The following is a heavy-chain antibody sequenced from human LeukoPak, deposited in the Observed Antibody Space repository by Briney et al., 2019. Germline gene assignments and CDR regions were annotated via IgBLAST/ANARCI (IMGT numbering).Heavy chain of an antibody. Sequence: GGSLRLSCAASGFTFSSYAMHWVRQAPGKGLEWVAVISYDGSNKYYADSVKGRFTISRDNSKNTLYLQMNSLRAEDTAVYYCARGEWLATGKIDYWGQGTLVTVSS. CDR2: ISYDGSNK. D-gene: IGHD6-19*01. V-gene: IGHV3-30*04. CDR1: GFTFSSYA. CDR3: ARGEWLATGKIDY. J-gene: IGHJ4*02.